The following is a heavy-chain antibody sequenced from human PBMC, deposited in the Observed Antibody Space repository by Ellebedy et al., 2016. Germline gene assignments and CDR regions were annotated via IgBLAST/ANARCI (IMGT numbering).Heavy chain of an antibody. Sequence: SVKVSXXASGGTFSSYAISWVRQAPGQGLEWMGGIIPIFGTANYAQKFQGRVTITADESTSTAYMELSSLRSEDTAVYYCARGGGEYSSSSGGEWFDLWGQGTLVTVSS. CDR1: GGTFSSYA. CDR2: IIPIFGTA. D-gene: IGHD6-6*01. J-gene: IGHJ5*02. V-gene: IGHV1-69*13. CDR3: ARGGGEYSSSSGGEWFDL.